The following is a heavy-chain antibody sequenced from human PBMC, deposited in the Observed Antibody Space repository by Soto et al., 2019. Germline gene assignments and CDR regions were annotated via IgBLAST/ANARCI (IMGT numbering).Heavy chain of an antibody. V-gene: IGHV3-48*01. CDR3: ARDLVSYGDYEEKDY. CDR1: GFTFSSYS. Sequence: TASGFTFSSYSMNWVRQAPGKGLECVSYISSSSSTIYYADSVKGRFTISRDNAKNSLYLQMNSLRAEDTAVYYCARDLVSYGDYEEKDYWGQGTLVTVSS. CDR2: ISSSSSTI. D-gene: IGHD4-17*01. J-gene: IGHJ4*02.